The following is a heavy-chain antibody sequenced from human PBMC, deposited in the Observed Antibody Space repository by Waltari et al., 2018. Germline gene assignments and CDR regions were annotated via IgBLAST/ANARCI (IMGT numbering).Heavy chain of an antibody. J-gene: IGHJ5*02. CDR1: GFTISNFA. D-gene: IGHD2-15*01. CDR3: SKGKAVGIVDWFDP. Sequence: EVQLLESGGALVQPGGSLTVSCIVSGFTISNFAMTWVRQAPGKGLQWVSTSAGNGATYYADPVKGRFSTYSDNSKSTLYLQMASLRAEDTAVYYCSKGKAVGIVDWFDPWGQGTLVTVSS. V-gene: IGHV3-23*01. CDR2: SAGNGAT.